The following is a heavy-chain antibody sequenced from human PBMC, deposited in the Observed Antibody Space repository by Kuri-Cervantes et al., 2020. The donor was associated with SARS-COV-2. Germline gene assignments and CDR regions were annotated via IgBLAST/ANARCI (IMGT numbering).Heavy chain of an antibody. V-gene: IGHV4-39*01. J-gene: IGHJ5*02. Sequence: SETLSLTCTVAGGSISTSSYYWGWIRQPPGKGLEWIGSIYYSGSTYYNPSLESRVTITVDTSKNQFSRKLSSVTAADTAVYYCARQMMSSITIVGVVITRNWFDPWGQGTLVTVSS. CDR1: GGSISTSSYY. CDR3: ARQMMSSITIVGVVITRNWFDP. D-gene: IGHD3-3*01. CDR2: IYYSGST.